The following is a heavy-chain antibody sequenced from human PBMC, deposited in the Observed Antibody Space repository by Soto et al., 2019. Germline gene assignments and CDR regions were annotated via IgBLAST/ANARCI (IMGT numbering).Heavy chain of an antibody. Sequence: QVQLVQSGAEVKKPGASVKVSCTASGYTFTSYDINWVRQATGQGLEWMGWMNPNSGNTGYAQKFQGRVTMTRNTSISTAYMELSSLRSEDTAVYYCARVGSYAAPGEYDFQHWGQGTLVTVSS. V-gene: IGHV1-8*01. CDR1: GYTFTSYD. D-gene: IGHD1-26*01. CDR3: ARVGSYAAPGEYDFQH. CDR2: MNPNSGNT. J-gene: IGHJ1*01.